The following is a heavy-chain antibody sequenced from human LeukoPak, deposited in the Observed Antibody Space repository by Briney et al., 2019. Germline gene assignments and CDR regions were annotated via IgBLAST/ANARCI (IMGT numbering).Heavy chain of an antibody. V-gene: IGHV6-1*01. D-gene: IGHD2-2*01. Sequence: SQTLSLTCAFSGDSVSSNSAAWNWIRQSPSRGLEWLGRTYYRSKWYNDYAVSVKSRITINPDTSKNQFSLQLNSVTPEDTAVYYCARDEAYIVVVPAANEGYYYYYGMDVWGQGTTVTVSS. CDR3: ARDEAYIVVVPAANEGYYYYYGMDV. J-gene: IGHJ6*02. CDR1: GDSVSSNSAA. CDR2: TYYRSKWYN.